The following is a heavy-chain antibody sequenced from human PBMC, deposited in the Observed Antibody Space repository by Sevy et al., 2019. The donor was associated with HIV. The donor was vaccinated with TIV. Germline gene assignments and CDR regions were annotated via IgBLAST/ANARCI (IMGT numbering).Heavy chain of an antibody. CDR2: VRYSGSDK. Sequence: GGSLRLSCAASGFTFSSYGMHWVRQAPGRGLEWVAFVRYSGSDKYYADSVKGRFTISRDYPKNTLYLEMNSLRAEDTAFYYCAKDQRGYLDYWGQGTLVTVSS. D-gene: IGHD6-25*01. CDR1: GFTFSSYG. V-gene: IGHV3-30*02. CDR3: AKDQRGYLDY. J-gene: IGHJ4*02.